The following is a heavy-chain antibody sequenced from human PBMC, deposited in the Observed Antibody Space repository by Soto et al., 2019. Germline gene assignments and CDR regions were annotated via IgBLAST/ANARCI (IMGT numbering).Heavy chain of an antibody. CDR2: IYYSGST. CDR1: GGSISSGGYY. Sequence: SETLSLTCTVSGGSISSGGYYWSWIRQHPGKGLEWIGYIYYSGSTYYNPSLKSRVTISVDTSKNQFSLKLSSVTAADTAVYYCARDLLYDSSGYDGFDIWGQGTMVTVSS. J-gene: IGHJ3*02. V-gene: IGHV4-31*03. CDR3: ARDLLYDSSGYDGFDI. D-gene: IGHD3-22*01.